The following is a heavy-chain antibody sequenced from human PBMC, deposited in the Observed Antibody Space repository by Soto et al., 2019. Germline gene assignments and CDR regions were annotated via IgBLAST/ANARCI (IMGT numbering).Heavy chain of an antibody. D-gene: IGHD3-22*01. CDR2: IIPILGIA. CDR3: ARDYDSSGYPRYYFDY. V-gene: IGHV1-69*02. CDR1: GGSFSSYT. Sequence: SVKVSCKASGGSFSSYTISWVRQAPKQGLEWMGRIIPILGIANYAQKFQGRVTITADKSTSTAYMELSSLRSEDTAVYYCARDYDSSGYPRYYFDYWGQGTLVTVSS. J-gene: IGHJ4*02.